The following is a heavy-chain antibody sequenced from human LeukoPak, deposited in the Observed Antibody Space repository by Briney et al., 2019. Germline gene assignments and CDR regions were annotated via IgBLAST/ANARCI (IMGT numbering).Heavy chain of an antibody. D-gene: IGHD3-10*01. CDR3: ARRSAPNYNDY. J-gene: IGHJ4*02. Sequence: ASVKVSCKASGYTFTGYYMHWVRQAPGQGLEWMGWINPNSGGTNYAPKFQGRVTMTRDTSISTAYMELSRLRADDTAVYYCARRSAPNYNDYWGQGTLVTVSS. V-gene: IGHV1-2*02. CDR1: GYTFTGYY. CDR2: INPNSGGT.